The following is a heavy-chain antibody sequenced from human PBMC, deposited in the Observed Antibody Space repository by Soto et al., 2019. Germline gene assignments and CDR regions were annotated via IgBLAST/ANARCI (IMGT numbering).Heavy chain of an antibody. D-gene: IGHD3-10*01. CDR3: AADTLQKAV. CDR1: GFTLSTSA. Sequence: SVKVSCKTSGFTLSTSALQWVRQARGQRLEWIGWIVVGSSKTNYAQKFQDRVTITRDTSTSTSYLEMRSLTSADTAVYYCAADTLQKAVWGQGTLVTVSS. J-gene: IGHJ4*02. CDR2: IVVGSSKT. V-gene: IGHV1-58*01.